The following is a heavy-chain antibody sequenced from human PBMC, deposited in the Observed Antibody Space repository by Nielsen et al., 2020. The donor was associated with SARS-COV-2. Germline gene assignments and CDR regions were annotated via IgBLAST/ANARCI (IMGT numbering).Heavy chain of an antibody. CDR3: AKENFESTDYGEDAFDV. CDR2: ISGRGHKS. J-gene: IGHJ3*01. V-gene: IGHV3-23*01. CDR1: GFTFSGSA. Sequence: GESLKISCAASGFTFSGSAMHWVRQAPGKGLEWVSGISGRGHKSFYADCVKGRFTISRDNFKNMVYLEMHSLRAEDTALYYCAKENFESTDYGEDAFDVWGQGTLVTVSS. D-gene: IGHD4/OR15-4a*01.